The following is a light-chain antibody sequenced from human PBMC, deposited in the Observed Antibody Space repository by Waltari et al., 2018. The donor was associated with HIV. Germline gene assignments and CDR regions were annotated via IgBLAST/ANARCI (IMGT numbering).Light chain of an antibody. CDR3: QQYYGVPLT. CDR2: GAF. CDR1: QDLSNS. V-gene: IGKV1-NL1*01. Sequence: DIQMTQSPSCLSASLGDTVTIPCRARQDLSNSVSWFQHLPGKVPKLLVHGAFILQRGAPSMVSGSASETDYTLTIDGLQAEDFATYFCQQYYGVPLTLGGGTRVDI. J-gene: IGKJ4*01.